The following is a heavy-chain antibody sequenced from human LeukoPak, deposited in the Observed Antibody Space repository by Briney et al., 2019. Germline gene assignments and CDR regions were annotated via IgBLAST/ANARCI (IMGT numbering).Heavy chain of an antibody. CDR3: AKDRVGSTSSWYFDL. CDR1: GFTFSSYA. J-gene: IGHJ2*01. V-gene: IGHV3-23*01. D-gene: IGHD1-26*01. Sequence: GGSLRLSCAASGFTFSSYAMSWVRQAPGKGLEWVPGISGSGGSAYYADSVKGRFTISRDNSKNTLYLQMNSLRAEDTAVYYCAKDRVGSTSSWYFDLWGRGTLVTVSS. CDR2: ISGSGGSA.